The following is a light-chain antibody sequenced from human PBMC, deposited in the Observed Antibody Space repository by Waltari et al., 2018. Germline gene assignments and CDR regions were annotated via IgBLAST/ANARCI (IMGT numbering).Light chain of an antibody. CDR2: YDS. CDR1: NIRSKS. V-gene: IGLV3-21*01. J-gene: IGLJ2*01. CDR3: QVWERNSEHYVV. Sequence: SYVLTQPPSVSVAPGKTARITCGGSNIRSKSVQWYQQKPGQAPVLVSYYDSDRPSGIPDRFAGSNSGNKATLIISRVEAGDESDYYCQVWERNSEHYVVFGGGTKLTVL.